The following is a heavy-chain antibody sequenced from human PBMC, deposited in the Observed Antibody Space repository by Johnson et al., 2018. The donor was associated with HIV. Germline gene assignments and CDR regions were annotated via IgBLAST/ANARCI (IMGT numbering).Heavy chain of an antibody. D-gene: IGHD1-26*01. Sequence: VQLVESGGGLVQPGGSLRLSCAASGFTFSSYDMHWVRQATGKGLEWVSAIGTAGDTYYADSVKGRFTISRDNSKNTLYLQMNSLRAEDTAVCYCARVATHAFDIWGQGTMVTVSS. CDR2: IGTAGDT. CDR3: ARVATHAFDI. V-gene: IGHV3-13*01. J-gene: IGHJ3*02. CDR1: GFTFSSYD.